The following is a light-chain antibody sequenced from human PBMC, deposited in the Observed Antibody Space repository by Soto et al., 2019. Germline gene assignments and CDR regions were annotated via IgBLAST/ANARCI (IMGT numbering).Light chain of an antibody. Sequence: EIVLTQSPGTLSLSPGERATLSCRASQTVSSTYLTWYQQKPGQAPRLLIYGASSRATGIPDRFSGSGSGTDFTLTISRLEPEDFAAYYCQRYSSLSWTFGQGSKVDSK. CDR3: QRYSSLSWT. CDR1: QTVSSTY. CDR2: GAS. J-gene: IGKJ1*01. V-gene: IGKV3-20*01.